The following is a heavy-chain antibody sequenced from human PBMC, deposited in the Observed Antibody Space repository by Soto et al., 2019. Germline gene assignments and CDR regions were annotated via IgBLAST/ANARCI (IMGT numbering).Heavy chain of an antibody. CDR2: ASAYNRNT. CDR3: ARERQWEPLLY. D-gene: IGHD1-26*01. CDR1: GYTFTNYG. J-gene: IGHJ4*02. V-gene: IGHV1-18*01. Sequence: QVRLVQSGAEVKRPGASVRVSCKASGYTFTNYGITWVRQVPGQGLEWMGWASAYNRNTNYAQKFEDRVIMTTDTSTGTAHMELRSLRSDDTALYFCARERQWEPLLYWGQGTLVTVSS.